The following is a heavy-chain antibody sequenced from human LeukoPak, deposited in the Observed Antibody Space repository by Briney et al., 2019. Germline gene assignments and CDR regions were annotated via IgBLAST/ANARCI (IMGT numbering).Heavy chain of an antibody. D-gene: IGHD3-3*01. CDR2: ISAYNGNT. CDR1: GYTFTSYG. CDR3: ARSTYYDLPYYMDV. V-gene: IGHV1-18*01. Sequence: GASVKVSCKASGYTFTSYGISWVRQAPGQGLEWMGWISAYNGNTNYAQKLQGRVTITRNTSISTAYMELSSLRSEDTAVYYCARSTYYDLPYYMDVWGKGTTVTVSS. J-gene: IGHJ6*03.